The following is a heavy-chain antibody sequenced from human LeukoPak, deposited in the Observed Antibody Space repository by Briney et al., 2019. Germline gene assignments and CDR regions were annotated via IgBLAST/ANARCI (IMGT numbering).Heavy chain of an antibody. CDR2: ICGSGVDT. V-gene: IGHV3-23*01. CDR1: GFTFNSYA. CDR3: VKDSSPFTSAHFDY. J-gene: IGHJ4*02. D-gene: IGHD2-2*01. Sequence: AEGSLRLSCTASGFTFNSYAMSWVRQAPGKGLEWLSTICGSGVDTYCADSVKARFTISRDFYRDTLFLKMNTLRPVHTRIYHCVKDSSPFTSAHFDYCGLGGLVTVSS.